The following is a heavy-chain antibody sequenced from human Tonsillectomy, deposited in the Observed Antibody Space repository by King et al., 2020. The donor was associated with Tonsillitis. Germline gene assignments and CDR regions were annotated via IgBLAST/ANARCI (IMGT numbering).Heavy chain of an antibody. D-gene: IGHD4-23*01. J-gene: IGHJ4*02. CDR1: GGSFSGYY. V-gene: IGHV4-34*01. Sequence: VQLQQWGAGLLKPSETLSLTCAVYGGSFSGYYWSWIRQPPGKGLEWIGEINHSGSTNYNPSLKSRVTISVDTSKNQFSLKLSSVTAADTAVYYCARGSVVSSSFDYWGQGTLGTVSS. CDR2: INHSGST. CDR3: ARGSVVSSSFDY.